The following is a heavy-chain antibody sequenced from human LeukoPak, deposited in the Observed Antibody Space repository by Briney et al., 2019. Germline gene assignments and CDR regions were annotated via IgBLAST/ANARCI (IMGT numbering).Heavy chain of an antibody. CDR3: ARGVVRYFDY. J-gene: IGHJ4*02. V-gene: IGHV4-34*01. Sequence: PSETLPLTCAVYGGSFSGYYWSWIRQPPGKGLEWIGEINHSGSTNYNPSLKSRVTISVDTSKNQFSLKLSSVTAADTAVYYCARGVVRYFDYWGQGALVAVSS. CDR2: INHSGST. CDR1: GGSFSGYY. D-gene: IGHD3-9*01.